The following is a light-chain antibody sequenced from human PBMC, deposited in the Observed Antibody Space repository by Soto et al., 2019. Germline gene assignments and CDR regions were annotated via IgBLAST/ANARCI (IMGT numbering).Light chain of an antibody. V-gene: IGKV2-28*01. CDR2: LGS. CDR1: QSLLNSNGYNY. CDR3: MQALQSLLT. Sequence: DIVMTQSPLSLSVTPGEPASISCRSSQSLLNSNGYNYLDWYLQKPGQSPQLLIYLGSNRSSGVPDRFSGSGSGTDFTLKISRVEAEDVGVYYCMQALQSLLTFGGGTKVEIK. J-gene: IGKJ4*01.